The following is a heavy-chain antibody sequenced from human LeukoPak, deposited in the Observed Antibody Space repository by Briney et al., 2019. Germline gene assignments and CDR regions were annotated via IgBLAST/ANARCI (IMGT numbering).Heavy chain of an antibody. J-gene: IGHJ4*02. D-gene: IGHD3-16*02. CDR3: TKGISAEDYRLFF. V-gene: IGHV3-33*05. CDR1: GFTFSNFG. Sequence: PGGPLRLSCTTSGFTFSNFGIHWVRQAPGKGLEWVSVIKSDGTAKHYADFAKGRFTISRDNSKSILYLEMNSLTSEDTAVYYCTKGISAEDYRLFFWGQGTLVTVSS. CDR2: IKSDGTAK.